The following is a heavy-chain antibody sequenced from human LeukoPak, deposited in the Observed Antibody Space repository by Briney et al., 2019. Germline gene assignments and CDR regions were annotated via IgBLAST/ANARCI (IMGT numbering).Heavy chain of an antibody. V-gene: IGHV1-2*02. CDR2: INPNSGGT. J-gene: IGHJ3*02. CDR1: GYTFTGYY. CDR3: ARDRYAGTTHFDAFDI. D-gene: IGHD1-1*01. Sequence: ASVKVSCKASGYTFTGYYMHWVRQAPGQGLEWMGWINPNSGGTNYAQKFQGRVTMTRDTSISTAYMELSSLRSEDTAVYYCARDRYAGTTHFDAFDIWGQGTMVTVSS.